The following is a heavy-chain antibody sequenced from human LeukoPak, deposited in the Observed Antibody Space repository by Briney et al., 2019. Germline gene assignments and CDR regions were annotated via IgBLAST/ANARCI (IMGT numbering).Heavy chain of an antibody. J-gene: IGHJ6*02. CDR3: ARDHCSSTSCYYYYGMDV. V-gene: IGHV3-53*01. Sequence: GGSLRLSCAASGFTVSSNYMSWVRQAPGKGLEWVSVIYSGGSTYYADSVKGRFTISRDNSKNTPYLQMNSLRAEDTAVYYCARDHCSSTSCYYYYGMDVWGQGTTVTVSS. CDR1: GFTVSSNY. D-gene: IGHD2-2*01. CDR2: IYSGGST.